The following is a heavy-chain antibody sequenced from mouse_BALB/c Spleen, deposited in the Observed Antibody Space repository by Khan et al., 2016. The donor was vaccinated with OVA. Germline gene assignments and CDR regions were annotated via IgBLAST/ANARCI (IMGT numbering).Heavy chain of an antibody. Sequence: QVQLQESGAELAIPGASVKMSCKAPGHTFTSHTMHWVKQRSGQGLEWIGYINPRSGYTNYNQKINDKATLTADKYASKAYMQRSSQTYEDSAVYYCARRTTDYTMDYWGQGTSVTVSS. V-gene: IGHV1-4*01. CDR3: ARRTTDYTMDY. CDR2: INPRSGYT. J-gene: IGHJ4*01. CDR1: GHTFTSHT. D-gene: IGHD6-1*01.